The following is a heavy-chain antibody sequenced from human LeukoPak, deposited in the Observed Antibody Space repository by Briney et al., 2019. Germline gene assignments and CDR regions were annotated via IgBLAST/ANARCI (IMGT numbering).Heavy chain of an antibody. CDR3: ARQSQQLADYYYYYMDV. J-gene: IGHJ6*03. CDR2: INHSGST. CDR1: GGSFSGYY. V-gene: IGHV4-34*01. Sequence: SETLSLTCAVYGGSFSGYYWSWIRQPPGKGLEWIGAINHSGSTNYNPSLKSRVTISVDTSKNQFSLKLSSVTAADTAVYYCARQSQQLADYYYYYMDVWGKGTTVTVSS. D-gene: IGHD6-13*01.